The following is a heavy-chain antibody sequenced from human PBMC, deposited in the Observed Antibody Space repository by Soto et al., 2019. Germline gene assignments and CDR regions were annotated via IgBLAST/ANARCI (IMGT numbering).Heavy chain of an antibody. CDR2: ISAYNGNT. Sequence: QVQLVQSGAEVKKPGASVKVSCKASGYTFTSYGISWVRQAPGQGLEWMGWISAYNGNTNYAQKLQGRVTMTTDTATTAAYMELRSRRSDDAAVYYCARDQGGRYYVGGFDPRGPGTQVTVSS. V-gene: IGHV1-18*01. D-gene: IGHD1-26*01. CDR1: GYTFTSYG. J-gene: IGHJ5*02. CDR3: ARDQGGRYYVGGFDP.